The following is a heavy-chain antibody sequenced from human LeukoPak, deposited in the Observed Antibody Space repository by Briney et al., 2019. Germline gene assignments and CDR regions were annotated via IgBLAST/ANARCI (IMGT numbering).Heavy chain of an antibody. V-gene: IGHV4-34*01. Sequence: SETLSLTCAVYGGSFSGYYWSWIRQPPGKGLEWIGEINHSGSTNYNPSLKSRVTISVDTSKNQFSLKLSSVTAADTAVYYCAIKKNYYDSSGYYYVFGYWGQGTLVTVSS. D-gene: IGHD3-22*01. CDR3: AIKKNYYDSSGYYYVFGY. CDR2: INHSGST. J-gene: IGHJ4*02. CDR1: GGSFSGYY.